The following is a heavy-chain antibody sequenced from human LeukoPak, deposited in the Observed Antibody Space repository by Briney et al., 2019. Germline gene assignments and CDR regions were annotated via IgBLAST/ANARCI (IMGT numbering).Heavy chain of an antibody. CDR1: GYTLTELS. CDR3: ATDFSRPYFRYNWFDP. D-gene: IGHD2-8*01. J-gene: IGHJ5*02. CDR2: FDPEDGET. V-gene: IGHV1-24*01. Sequence: ASVKVSCKVSGYTLTELSMHWVRQAPGKGLEWMGGFDPEDGETIYAQKFQGRVTMTEDTSTDTAYMELSSLRSEDTAVYYCATDFSRPYFRYNWFDPWGQGTLATVSS.